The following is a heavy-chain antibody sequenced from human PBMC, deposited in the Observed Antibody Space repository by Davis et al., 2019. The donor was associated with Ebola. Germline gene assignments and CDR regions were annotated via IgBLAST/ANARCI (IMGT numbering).Heavy chain of an antibody. V-gene: IGHV3-23*01. Sequence: PGGSLRLSCVTSGFTFSTYAMSWVRQTPGKGLEWVSVISCSGGRTYYADSVKGRLTISRDNSKNTLYLQMNSLRAEDTAVYYCAKRDSGNDSDFYYYMDVWGKGTTVTVSS. J-gene: IGHJ6*03. CDR1: GFTFSTYA. CDR3: AKRDSGNDSDFYYYMDV. D-gene: IGHD5-12*01. CDR2: ISCSGGRT.